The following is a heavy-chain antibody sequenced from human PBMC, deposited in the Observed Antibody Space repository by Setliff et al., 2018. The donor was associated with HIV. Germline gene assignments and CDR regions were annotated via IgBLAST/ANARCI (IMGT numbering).Heavy chain of an antibody. V-gene: IGHV1-3*01. CDR2: INGDNGDT. CDR1: GYTFNGYG. D-gene: IGHD1-26*01. Sequence: ASVKVSCKASGYTFNGYGMHWVRQAPGERFEWMGWINGDNGDTKDSEKFQGRVTITRDTSANIVYMEVSSLRSEDTAVYYCARGLKEGWEVHFDYWGQGTLVTV. J-gene: IGHJ4*02. CDR3: ARGLKEGWEVHFDY.